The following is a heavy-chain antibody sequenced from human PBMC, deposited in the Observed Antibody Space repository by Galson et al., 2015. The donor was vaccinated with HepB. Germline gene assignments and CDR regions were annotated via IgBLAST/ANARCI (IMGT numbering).Heavy chain of an antibody. Sequence: SLRLSCAASGFTFSRFWMNGVGHSPGKGLVWVSRITSDGRSSNYADSVKGRFTISRDNAKNTLYLQMNSLSADDTAVYYCARSRVERVVAGTFDHWGQGTLVTVSS. CDR3: ARSRVERVVAGTFDH. CDR2: ITSDGRSS. D-gene: IGHD6-19*01. CDR1: GFTFSRFW. J-gene: IGHJ4*02. V-gene: IGHV3-74*01.